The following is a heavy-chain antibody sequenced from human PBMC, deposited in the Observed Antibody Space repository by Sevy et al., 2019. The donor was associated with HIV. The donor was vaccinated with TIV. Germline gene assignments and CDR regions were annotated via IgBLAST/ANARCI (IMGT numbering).Heavy chain of an antibody. CDR2: MNPNSGGT. CDR3: ARNGIHTPAFDI. V-gene: IGHV1-2*02. Sequence: ASMKVSCKASGYTFTGYYMHWVRQAPGQGLEWMGWMNPNSGGTNYAQKFQGRVTMTRDTSISTAYMELSRLRSDDTAVYYCARNGIHTPAFDIWGQGTMVTVSS. J-gene: IGHJ3*02. CDR1: GYTFTGYY.